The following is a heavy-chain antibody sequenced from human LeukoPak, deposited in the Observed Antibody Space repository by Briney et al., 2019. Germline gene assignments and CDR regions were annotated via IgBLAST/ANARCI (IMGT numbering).Heavy chain of an antibody. D-gene: IGHD1-26*01. Sequence: SGTLSLTCTVSGASVSSASYWTWIRQPPGKGVEWIAHIYNGVNTNYNPSLKSRVTISVDTSKNQFSLRLNSVTAADTAVYYCARSRAFNSGAFDPWGQGSLVTVSS. J-gene: IGHJ5*02. V-gene: IGHV4-61*01. CDR3: ARSRAFNSGAFDP. CDR1: GASVSSASY. CDR2: IYNGVNT.